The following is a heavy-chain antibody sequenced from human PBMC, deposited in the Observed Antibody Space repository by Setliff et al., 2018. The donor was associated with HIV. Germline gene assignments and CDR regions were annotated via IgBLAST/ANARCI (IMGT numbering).Heavy chain of an antibody. CDR1: GGSISSSSYY. CDR3: ARRMSSGSYYDY. Sequence: SETLSLTCTVSGGSISSSSYYWGWIRRPPGKGLEWIGSIYYSGSTYYNPSLKSRVTISVDTSKNQISLKLSSVTAADTAVYYCARRMSSGSYYDYWGRGTLVTVSS. CDR2: IYYSGST. D-gene: IGHD1-26*01. J-gene: IGHJ4*02. V-gene: IGHV4-39*07.